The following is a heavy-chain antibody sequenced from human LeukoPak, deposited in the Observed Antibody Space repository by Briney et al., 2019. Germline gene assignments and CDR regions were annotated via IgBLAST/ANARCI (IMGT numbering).Heavy chain of an antibody. CDR3: AKDSFATVRGYYHYYMDV. V-gene: IGHV1-69*01. Sequence: SVKVSCKASGGTFSSYAISWVRQAPGQGLEWMGGIIPIFGTANYAQKFQGRVTITADESTSTAYMELSSLRAEDTAVYYCAKDSFATVRGYYHYYMDVWGKGTTVTVSS. CDR2: IIPIFGTA. D-gene: IGHD4-11*01. J-gene: IGHJ6*03. CDR1: GGTFSSYA.